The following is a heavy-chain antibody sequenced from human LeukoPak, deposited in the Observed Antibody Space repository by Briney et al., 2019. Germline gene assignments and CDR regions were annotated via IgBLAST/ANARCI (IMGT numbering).Heavy chain of an antibody. D-gene: IGHD3-3*01. Sequence: SETLSLTCTVSGGSISSGSYYWSWIRQPAGKGLEWIGYIYYSGSTNYNPSLKSRVTISVDTSKNQFSLKLSSVTAADTAVYYCARGKGRFGVVIIGGYYFDYWGQGTLVTVSS. V-gene: IGHV4-61*10. J-gene: IGHJ4*02. CDR2: IYYSGST. CDR1: GGSISSGSYY. CDR3: ARGKGRFGVVIIGGYYFDY.